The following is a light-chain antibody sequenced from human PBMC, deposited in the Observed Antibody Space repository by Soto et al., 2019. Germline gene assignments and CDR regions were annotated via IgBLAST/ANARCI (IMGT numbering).Light chain of an antibody. Sequence: EIVLTQSPATLSLSPGETATLSCRASQSVSSYLAWYQQKPGQAPRLLIYDASNRATGIPARFSGSGSGTDFTLTISRLEPEDFAVYYCQQYGSSPGTFGQGTKVDNK. CDR3: QQYGSSPGT. J-gene: IGKJ1*01. V-gene: IGKV3-20*01. CDR2: DAS. CDR1: QSVSSY.